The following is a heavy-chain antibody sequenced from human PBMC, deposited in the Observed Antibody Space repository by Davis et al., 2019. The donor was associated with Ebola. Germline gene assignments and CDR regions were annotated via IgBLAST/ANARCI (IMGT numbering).Heavy chain of an antibody. Sequence: SETLCLTCTVSGGSVSSGSYYWSWIRQPPGKGLEWIGELNHSGSTNYNPSIKSRVTISVDTSKNQFSLKLSSVTAADTAVYYCARAVGAASARFDPWGQGTLVTVSS. CDR2: LNHSGST. CDR1: GGSVSSGSYY. V-gene: IGHV4-39*07. J-gene: IGHJ5*02. D-gene: IGHD1-26*01. CDR3: ARAVGAASARFDP.